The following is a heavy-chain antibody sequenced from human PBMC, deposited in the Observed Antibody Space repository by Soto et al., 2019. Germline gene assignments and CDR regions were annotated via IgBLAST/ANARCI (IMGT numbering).Heavy chain of an antibody. Sequence: ASVKVSCKASGYTFTSYDISWVRQAPGQGLEWMGGIIPIFGTANYAQKFQGRVTITADESTSTAYMELSSLRSEDTAVYYCARHDYDILTGYSFGYFDYWGQGALVTVSS. D-gene: IGHD3-9*01. CDR1: GYTFTSYD. V-gene: IGHV1-69*13. CDR3: ARHDYDILTGYSFGYFDY. CDR2: IIPIFGTA. J-gene: IGHJ4*02.